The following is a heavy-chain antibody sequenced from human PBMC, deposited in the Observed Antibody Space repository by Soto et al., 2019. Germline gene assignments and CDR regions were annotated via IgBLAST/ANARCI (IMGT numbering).Heavy chain of an antibody. CDR1: GYTFTSYG. Sequence: ASVKVSCKASGYTFTSYGISWVRQAPGQGLEWMGWISAYNGNTNYAQKLQGRVTMTTDTSTSTAYMELRSPRSDDTAVYYCARGRVGARGAVAGTVDYWGQGTLVTVSS. D-gene: IGHD6-19*01. CDR3: ARGRVGARGAVAGTVDY. CDR2: ISAYNGNT. J-gene: IGHJ4*02. V-gene: IGHV1-18*01.